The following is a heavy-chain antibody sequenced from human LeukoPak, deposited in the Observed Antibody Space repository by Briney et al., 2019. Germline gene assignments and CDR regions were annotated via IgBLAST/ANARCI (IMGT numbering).Heavy chain of an antibody. CDR2: VYNSGDT. D-gene: IGHD3-16*01. Sequence: SETLSLTCTVSGGSTSSDYWSWIRQSPGKGLEWVGYVYNSGDTGKNPSLKSRVTILLDTSKNQCSLKLTSVSAADTAVYYCAXXXLGAYFDLWGRGTLVTVSS. CDR1: GGSTSSDY. CDR3: AXXXLGAYFDL. J-gene: IGHJ2*01. V-gene: IGHV4-59*08.